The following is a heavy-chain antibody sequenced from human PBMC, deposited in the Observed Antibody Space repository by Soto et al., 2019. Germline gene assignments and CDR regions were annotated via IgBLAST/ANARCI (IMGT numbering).Heavy chain of an antibody. CDR1: GYTFTSYY. CDR2: INPSGGST. CDR3: ARDPNLAAAGYYFDY. D-gene: IGHD6-13*01. V-gene: IGHV1-46*01. Sequence: GASVKVSCKASGYTFTSYYMHWVRQAPGQGLEWMGIINPSGGSTSYAQKFQGRVTMTRDTSTSTVYMELSSLRSEDTAVYYCARDPNLAAAGYYFDYWGQGTLVTVSS. J-gene: IGHJ4*02.